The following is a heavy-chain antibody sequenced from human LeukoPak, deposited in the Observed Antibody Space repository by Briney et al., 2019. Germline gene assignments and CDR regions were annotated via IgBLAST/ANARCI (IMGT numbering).Heavy chain of an antibody. CDR2: IWYDGSNK. J-gene: IGHJ4*02. CDR3: AKDLEWELLRIAGGELDY. V-gene: IGHV3-30*02. CDR1: GFTFSSYG. Sequence: PGGSLRLSCAASGFTFSSYGMHWVRQAPGKGLEWVAVIWYDGSNKYYADSVKGRFTISRDNSKNTLYLQMNSLRAEDTAVYYCAKDLEWELLRIAGGELDYWGQGTLVTVSS. D-gene: IGHD1-26*01.